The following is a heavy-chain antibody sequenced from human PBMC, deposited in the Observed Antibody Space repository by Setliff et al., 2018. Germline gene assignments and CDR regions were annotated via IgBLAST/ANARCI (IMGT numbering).Heavy chain of an antibody. CDR2: INHSGST. CDR1: GGSFSGYY. CDR3: ARGRIAAALHYFDY. D-gene: IGHD6-13*01. Sequence: PSETLSLTCAVYGGSFSGYYWSWIRQPPGKGLEWIGEINHSGSTNYNPSLKSRVTISVDTSKNQFSLKLSSVTAADTAVYYCARGRIAAALHYFDYWGQGTLVTVS. V-gene: IGHV4-34*01. J-gene: IGHJ4*02.